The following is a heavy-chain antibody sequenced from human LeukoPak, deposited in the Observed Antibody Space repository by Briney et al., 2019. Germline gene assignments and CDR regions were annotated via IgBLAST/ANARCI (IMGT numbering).Heavy chain of an antibody. Sequence: PSETLSLTCAVSGYSISSGYYWGWIRQPPGKGLEWIGSIYHSGSTYYNPSLKGRVTISVDTSKNQFSLKLSSVTAADTAVYYCARHNIAAAGDWFDPWGQGTLVTVSS. CDR3: ARHNIAAAGDWFDP. D-gene: IGHD6-13*01. CDR2: IYHSGST. CDR1: GYSISSGYY. V-gene: IGHV4-38-2*01. J-gene: IGHJ5*02.